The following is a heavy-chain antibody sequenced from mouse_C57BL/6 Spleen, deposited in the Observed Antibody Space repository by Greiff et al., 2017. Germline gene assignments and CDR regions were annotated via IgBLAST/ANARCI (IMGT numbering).Heavy chain of an antibody. Sequence: VQLQQSGPELVRPGASVKISCKAPGYTFTSHWMQWVRPRPGQGLEWIGEIFPGSGSTYYNAQFQGQATLTVATSSRTSYMQRSSRTSDDSPVYFWARLAVDGSGYGAYWGQGTLVTVSA. CDR1: GYTFTSHW. CDR2: IFPGSGST. CDR3: ARLAVDGSGYGAY. J-gene: IGHJ3*01. D-gene: IGHD3-2*02. V-gene: IGHV1-56*01.